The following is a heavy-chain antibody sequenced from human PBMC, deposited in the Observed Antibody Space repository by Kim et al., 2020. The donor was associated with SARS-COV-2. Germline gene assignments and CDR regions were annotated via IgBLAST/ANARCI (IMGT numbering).Heavy chain of an antibody. J-gene: IGHJ4*02. CDR2: LNAGNGNT. CDR1: GYTFTSYA. D-gene: IGHD3-10*01. CDR3: ARDSLTMIRGVIGY. V-gene: IGHV1-3*01. Sequence: ASVKVSCKASGYTFTSYAMHWVRQAPGQRLEWMGWLNAGNGNTKYSQKFQGRVTITRDTSASKAYMELSSLRSEDTAVYYCARDSLTMIRGVIGYWGQGTLVTVSS.